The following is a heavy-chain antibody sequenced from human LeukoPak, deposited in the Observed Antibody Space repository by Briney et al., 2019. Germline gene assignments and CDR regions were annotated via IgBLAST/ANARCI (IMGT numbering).Heavy chain of an antibody. CDR3: ARASVTAIAGHDGLDI. J-gene: IGHJ3*02. V-gene: IGHV3-20*04. Sequence: PGGSLRLSCAASGFTFDDYGMSWVRQAPGKGLEWVSGRNGGSTGYADSVKGRFTISRDNAKNSLYLQMNSLRAEDTALYYCARASVTAIAGHDGLDIWGQGTRVTVSS. D-gene: IGHD5-24*01. CDR2: RNGGST. CDR1: GFTFDDYG.